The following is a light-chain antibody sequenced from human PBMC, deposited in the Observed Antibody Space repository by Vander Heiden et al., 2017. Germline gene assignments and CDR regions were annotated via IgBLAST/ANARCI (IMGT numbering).Light chain of an antibody. J-gene: IGLJ3*02. CDR2: DNN. Sequence: SVLTQPPSVSAAPGQKVTISCSGSSSNIGNNYVSWYQQLPGTAPKLLIYDNNKRPSGIPDRFSGSKSGTSATLGITGLQTGDEADYYCGTWDSSLSAPVFGGGTKLTVL. V-gene: IGLV1-51*01. CDR3: GTWDSSLSAPV. CDR1: SSNIGNNY.